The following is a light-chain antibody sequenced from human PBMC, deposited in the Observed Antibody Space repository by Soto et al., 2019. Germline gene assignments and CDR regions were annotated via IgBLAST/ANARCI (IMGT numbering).Light chain of an antibody. J-gene: IGKJ4*02. Sequence: EIVLTQSPATLSLSTGERATLSCRASQSVSSYLAWYQQKPGQAPRLLIYDASNRATGIPARFSGSGYGTDFTLTISSLEPEDFAVYYCQQRSNWPATFGGGTKVEI. CDR1: QSVSSY. CDR2: DAS. CDR3: QQRSNWPAT. V-gene: IGKV3-11*01.